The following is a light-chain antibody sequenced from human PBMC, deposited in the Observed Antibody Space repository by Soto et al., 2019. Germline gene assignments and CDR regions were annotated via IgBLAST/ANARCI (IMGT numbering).Light chain of an antibody. Sequence: EILMPQSPATLSVSPGERATLSCRASQSVGTKLAWYQQKPGQGPRLLIYDASIRSTGIPDRFSGSGSGTAFTLTISSLQSEDFALYHCQQYNKWPLSSFGHGTQLDI. CDR1: QSVGTK. V-gene: IGKV3-15*01. CDR3: QQYNKWPLSS. CDR2: DAS. J-gene: IGKJ5*01.